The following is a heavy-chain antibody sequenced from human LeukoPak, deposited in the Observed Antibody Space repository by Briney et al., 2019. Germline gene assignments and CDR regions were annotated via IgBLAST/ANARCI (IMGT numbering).Heavy chain of an antibody. D-gene: IGHD2-15*01. CDR1: GGSISSSSYY. J-gene: IGHJ6*03. CDR2: IHYSGST. V-gene: IGHV4-39*07. Sequence: PTETLSLTCTVSGGSISSSSYYWAWIRQPPGKGLEWIGSIHYSGSTYYNPSLQSRVTISIDTSKNQFSLKLRFVTAADTAVYYCARVRCSGGSCPYYYYYYYMDVWGKGTTVTVSS. CDR3: ARVRCSGGSCPYYYYYYYMDV.